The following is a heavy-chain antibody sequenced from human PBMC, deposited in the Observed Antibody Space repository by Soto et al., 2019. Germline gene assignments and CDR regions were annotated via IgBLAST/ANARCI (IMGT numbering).Heavy chain of an antibody. CDR1: GFTFSSYG. CDR2: ISYDGSNK. Sequence: QVQLVESGGGVVQPGRSLRLSCAASGFTFSSYGMHWVRQAPGKGLEWVAVISYDGSNKYYADSVKGRFTISRDNSKNSLYLQMNSLRAEDTAVYYCAKSYGDYSNFQHWGQGTLVTVSS. D-gene: IGHD4-17*01. CDR3: AKSYGDYSNFQH. V-gene: IGHV3-30*18. J-gene: IGHJ1*01.